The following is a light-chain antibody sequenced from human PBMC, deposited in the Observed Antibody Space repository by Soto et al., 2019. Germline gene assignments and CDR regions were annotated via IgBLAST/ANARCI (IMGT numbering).Light chain of an antibody. Sequence: EIVMTQSPATLSVSPGERATLSCRVSQSVSSNLAWYQQKPGQAPRLLIYGASTRATGIPARFSGSGSGTEFTLTISSLQFEDFAIYYCQQYNNWPPGFFGGGTKVEIK. J-gene: IGKJ4*01. V-gene: IGKV3-15*01. CDR3: QQYNNWPPGF. CDR1: QSVSSN. CDR2: GAS.